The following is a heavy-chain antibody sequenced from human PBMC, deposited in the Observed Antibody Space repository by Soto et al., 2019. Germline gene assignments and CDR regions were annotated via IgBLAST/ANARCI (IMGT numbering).Heavy chain of an antibody. V-gene: IGHV4-34*01. Sequence: PSETLSLTCAVYGGSFSGYYWTWIRQPPGTGLKWIGEINHSESTNYNPSLKSRVTISVDTSKNQFSLKLTSVTAAYTAVYYCARDKITGLFDYWGQGTLVTVSS. J-gene: IGHJ4*02. CDR3: ARDKITGLFDY. D-gene: IGHD2-8*02. CDR2: INHSEST. CDR1: GGSFSGYY.